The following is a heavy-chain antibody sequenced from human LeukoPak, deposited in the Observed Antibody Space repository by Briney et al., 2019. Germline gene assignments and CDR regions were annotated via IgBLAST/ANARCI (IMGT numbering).Heavy chain of an antibody. CDR1: GDSVSSDSYY. CDR2: VHLDGRA. V-gene: IGHV4-61*03. CDR3: ARVSLPGGLYGDGALDF. Sequence: SETLSLTCTVSGDSVSSDSYYWSWIRQPPGKGLEWIGEVHLDGRANYNPSLKSRLIMSVDLPENHISLKLTSVTAADTAVYYCARVSLPGGLYGDGALDFWGQGTLVTVSS. D-gene: IGHD4-17*01. J-gene: IGHJ4*02.